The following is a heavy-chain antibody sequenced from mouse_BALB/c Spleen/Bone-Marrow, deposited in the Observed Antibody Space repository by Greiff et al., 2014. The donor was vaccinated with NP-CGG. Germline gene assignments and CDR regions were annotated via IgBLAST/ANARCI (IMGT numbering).Heavy chain of an antibody. Sequence: EVMLVESGAELVKPGASVKLSCTASGFNIKDTYMHWVKQRPEQGLERIGRIDPANGNTKYDPKFQGKATITADTSSDTAYLQLSSLTSEDTAVYYCAPYYYGSSQFAYWGQGTLVTVSA. CDR2: IDPANGNT. V-gene: IGHV14-3*02. CDR3: APYYYGSSQFAY. J-gene: IGHJ3*01. CDR1: GFNIKDTY. D-gene: IGHD1-1*01.